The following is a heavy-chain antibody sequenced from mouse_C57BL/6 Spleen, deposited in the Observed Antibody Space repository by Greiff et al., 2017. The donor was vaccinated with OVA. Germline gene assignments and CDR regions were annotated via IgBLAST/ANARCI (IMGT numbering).Heavy chain of an antibody. Sequence: DVQLQESGPGPVKPSQSLSLTCSVTGYSITSGYYWNWIRQFPGNKLEWMGYISYDGSNNYNPSLKNRISITRDTSKNQFFLKLNSVTTEDTATYYCAREKDYYGSSYWYFDVWGTGTTVTVSS. D-gene: IGHD1-1*01. V-gene: IGHV3-6*01. CDR2: ISYDGSN. J-gene: IGHJ1*03. CDR3: AREKDYYGSSYWYFDV. CDR1: GYSITSGYY.